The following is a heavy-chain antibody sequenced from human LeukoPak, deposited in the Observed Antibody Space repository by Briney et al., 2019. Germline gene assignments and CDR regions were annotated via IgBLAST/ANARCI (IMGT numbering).Heavy chain of an antibody. CDR3: ATASYGFAY. CDR1: GFTFSDYW. CDR2: IKHDGREQ. J-gene: IGHJ4*02. Sequence: PGGSPRLSCAASGFTFSDYWMSWVRQAPGKGLEWVATIKHDGREQYYVDSVKGRFTISRDNTKNSLYLQMNSLRAEDTAVYYCATASYGFAYWGQGTLVTVSS. V-gene: IGHV3-7*05. D-gene: IGHD3-10*01.